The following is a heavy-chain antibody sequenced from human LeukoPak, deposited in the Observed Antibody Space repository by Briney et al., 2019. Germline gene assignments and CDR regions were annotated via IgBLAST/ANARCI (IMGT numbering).Heavy chain of an antibody. D-gene: IGHD3/OR15-3a*01. CDR2: IQHDGSDN. V-gene: IGHV3-30*02. CDR1: GFTFSSYA. CDR3: ATTIRDFWTGYGLDY. J-gene: IGHJ4*02. Sequence: PGGSLRLSCAASGFTFSSYAMDWVRQAPGKGLEWLAYIQHDGSDNYYTDSEKGRFTISRDNSKNTVFLQMNSLRAEDTAVYYCATTIRDFWTGYGLDYWGQGTLVTVSS.